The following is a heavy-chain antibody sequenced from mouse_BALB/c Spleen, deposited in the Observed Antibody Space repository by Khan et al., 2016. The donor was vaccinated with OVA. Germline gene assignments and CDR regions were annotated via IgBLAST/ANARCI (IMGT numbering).Heavy chain of an antibody. CDR3: ARVYGGDFDY. CDR1: GYSITSDYA. CDR2: ISYSGNT. V-gene: IGHV3-2*02. J-gene: IGHJ2*01. D-gene: IGHD2-10*02. Sequence: QLEESGPGLVKPSQSLSLTCTVTGYSITSDYAWNWIRQFPGNKLEWMGYISYSGNTKYHPSLKSRISVTRDTSKNQFFLQLNSVTTEDTATYYCARVYGGDFDYWGQGTTLTVSS.